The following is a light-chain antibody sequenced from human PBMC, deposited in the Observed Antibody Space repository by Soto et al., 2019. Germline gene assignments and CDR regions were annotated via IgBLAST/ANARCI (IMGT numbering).Light chain of an antibody. J-gene: IGKJ1*01. CDR3: QQYNSLS. CDR2: DAS. Sequence: IQITQSPSTLSASVGDRVTITCRASQSISSWLAWYQKKPGKATKLLIYDASSLESGVPSRFSGSGSGTEFTLTISSLQPDDFATYYCQQYNSLSFGQGTKVDIK. V-gene: IGKV1-5*01. CDR1: QSISSW.